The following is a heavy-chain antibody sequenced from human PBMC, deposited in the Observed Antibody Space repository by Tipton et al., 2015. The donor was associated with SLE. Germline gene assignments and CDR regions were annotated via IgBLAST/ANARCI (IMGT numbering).Heavy chain of an antibody. V-gene: IGHV3-30*04. CDR1: GFTFNNYA. CDR2: ISYDGSNK. D-gene: IGHD2/OR15-2a*01. CDR3: ARDVILHQLDY. J-gene: IGHJ4*02. Sequence: SLRLSCAASGFTFNNYAMFWVRQAPGKGLEWVALISYDGSNKYYADSVKGRFTISRDNSKNTLYLQMNSLRAEDTAVYYCARDVILHQLDYWGQGTLVTVSS.